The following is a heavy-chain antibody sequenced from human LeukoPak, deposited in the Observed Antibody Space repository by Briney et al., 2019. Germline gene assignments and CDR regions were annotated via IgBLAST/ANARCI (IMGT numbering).Heavy chain of an antibody. CDR1: GDSVSSTSAA. CDR2: TYYRSKWYS. CDR3: ARYTSSWFFDS. Sequence: SQTLSLTCAISGDSVSSTSAACNWTRQSPSRGLEWLGRTYYRSKWYSDYAISVRGRITVNPDTSTNQFSLQLNSVTPEDTAVYYCARYTSSWFFDSWGLGTLVTVSS. V-gene: IGHV6-1*01. J-gene: IGHJ4*02. D-gene: IGHD6-13*01.